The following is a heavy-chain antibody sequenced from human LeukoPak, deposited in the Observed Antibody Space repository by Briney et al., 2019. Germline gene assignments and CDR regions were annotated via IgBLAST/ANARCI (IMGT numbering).Heavy chain of an antibody. J-gene: IGHJ4*02. Sequence: PSETLSLTCTVSGGSISSYYWGWIPQPAGKGLEWIGRIYTSGSTNYNPSLKSRVTISVDKSKNQFSLKLSSVTAADTAVYYCAREEIVGATYLFDYWGQGTLVTVSS. D-gene: IGHD1-26*01. V-gene: IGHV4-4*07. CDR1: GGSISSYY. CDR3: AREEIVGATYLFDY. CDR2: IYTSGST.